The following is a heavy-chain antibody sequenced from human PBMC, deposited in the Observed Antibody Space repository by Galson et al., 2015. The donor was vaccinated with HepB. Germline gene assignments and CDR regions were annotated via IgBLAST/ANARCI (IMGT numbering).Heavy chain of an antibody. J-gene: IGHJ5*02. V-gene: IGHV5-51*03. Sequence: SGAEVKKPGESLKISCQASGYNFATYWIAWVRQMPGRGLEWMGIIYPGNSNTVYSPSFRGQVIISADKSINTAYLQWSSLKASDTALYFCTRGGAYSFNHGAWFDPWGQGTLVTVSS. D-gene: IGHD5-18*01. CDR1: GYNFATYW. CDR3: TRGGAYSFNHGAWFDP. CDR2: IYPGNSNT.